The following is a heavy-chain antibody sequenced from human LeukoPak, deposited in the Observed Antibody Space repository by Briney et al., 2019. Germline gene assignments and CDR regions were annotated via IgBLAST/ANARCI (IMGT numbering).Heavy chain of an antibody. CDR2: INHSGST. Sequence: PSETLSLTCTVSGGSISSGGYYWSWIRQHPGKGLEWIGEINHSGSTNYNPSLKSRVTISVDTSKNQFSLKLSSVTAADTAVYYCARARQYLYYYGSGPTRFFDIWGQGTMVTVSS. CDR3: ARARQYLYYYGSGPTRFFDI. V-gene: IGHV4-31*03. D-gene: IGHD3-10*01. J-gene: IGHJ3*02. CDR1: GGSISSGGYY.